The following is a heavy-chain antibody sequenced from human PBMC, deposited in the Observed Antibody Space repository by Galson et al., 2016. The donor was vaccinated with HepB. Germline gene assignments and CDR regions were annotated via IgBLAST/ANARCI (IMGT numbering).Heavy chain of an antibody. CDR2: IYYSGST. J-gene: IGHJ4*02. CDR1: GGSISRSSYY. V-gene: IGHV4-39*01. CDR3: ARTRGYNYAALEY. D-gene: IGHD5-18*01. Sequence: ETLSLTCTVSGGSISRSSYYWGWIRQPPGKGLEWIGTIYYSGSTYYNPSLRSRVTISVDTSKNQFSLKVSSVTAADTAVYYCARTRGYNYAALEYWGQGTPVIVSS.